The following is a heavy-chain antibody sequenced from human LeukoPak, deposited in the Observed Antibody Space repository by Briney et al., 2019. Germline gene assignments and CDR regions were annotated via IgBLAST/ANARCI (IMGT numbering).Heavy chain of an antibody. J-gene: IGHJ5*02. CDR2: IYHSGST. D-gene: IGHD3-16*02. CDR3: ARDNSVGSVGDIAWWFDP. CDR1: GYSISSGYY. Sequence: SETLSLTCTVSGYSISSGYYWGWIRQPPGKGLEWIGSIYHSGSTYYNPSLKSRVTISVDTSKNQFSLKLSSVTAADTAVYYCARDNSVGSVGDIAWWFDPWGQGTLVTVSS. V-gene: IGHV4-38-2*02.